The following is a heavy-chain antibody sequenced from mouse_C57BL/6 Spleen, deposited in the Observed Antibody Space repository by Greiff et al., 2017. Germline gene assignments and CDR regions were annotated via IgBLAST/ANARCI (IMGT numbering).Heavy chain of an antibody. CDR2: IWPGGGT. V-gene: IGHV2-9-1*01. Sequence: VKLMESGPGLVAPSQSLSITCTVSGFSLTSYAISWVRQPPGKGLEWLGVIWPGGGTNYNSALKSRLSISKDNSKSQVFLKMNSLQTDDTARYYCASYSNLYAMDYWGQGTSLTVSS. J-gene: IGHJ4*01. D-gene: IGHD2-5*01. CDR3: ASYSNLYAMDY. CDR1: GFSLTSYA.